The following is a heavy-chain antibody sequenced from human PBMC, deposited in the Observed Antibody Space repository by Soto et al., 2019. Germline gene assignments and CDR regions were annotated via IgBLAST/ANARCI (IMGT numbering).Heavy chain of an antibody. Sequence: KTSETLSLTCAVSGDSISSYYWSWIRQPPGKGLEWIGYIYYSGSTHYNPSLQNRVTISIDTSKNQVSLKVNSVTAADTAVYYCARDHPHSYGVYYFDYWGQGTPVTVSS. CDR2: IYYSGST. CDR1: GDSISSYY. CDR3: ARDHPHSYGVYYFDY. D-gene: IGHD5-18*01. J-gene: IGHJ4*02. V-gene: IGHV4-59*01.